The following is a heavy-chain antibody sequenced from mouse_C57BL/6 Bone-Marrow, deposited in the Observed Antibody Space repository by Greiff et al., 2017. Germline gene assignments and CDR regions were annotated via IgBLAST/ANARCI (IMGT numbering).Heavy chain of an antibody. CDR3: ARGANWDGMDY. CDR1: GFTFSSYA. Sequence: EVMLVESGGGLVKPGGSLKLSCAASGFTFSSYAMSWVRQTPEKRLEWVATISDGGSYTYYPDNVKGRFTISRDNAKNHLYLQMSHLKSEDTAMYYCARGANWDGMDYWGQGTSVTVSA. V-gene: IGHV5-4*03. J-gene: IGHJ4*01. D-gene: IGHD4-1*01. CDR2: ISDGGSYT.